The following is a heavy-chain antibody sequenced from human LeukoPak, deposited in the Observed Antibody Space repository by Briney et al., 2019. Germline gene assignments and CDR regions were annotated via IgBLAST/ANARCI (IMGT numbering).Heavy chain of an antibody. V-gene: IGHV3-30-3*01. J-gene: IGHJ6*02. CDR1: GFTFSSYA. D-gene: IGHD2-15*01. CDR2: ISYDGSNK. CDR3: ARDRRCSGGSCYSGYYYYYGMDV. Sequence: GGSLRLSCAASGFTFSSYAMHWVRQAPGKGLEWVAVISYDGSNKYYADSVKGRFTISRDNSKNTLYLQMNSLRAEDTAVYYCARDRRCSGGSCYSGYYYYYGMDVWGQGTTVTVSS.